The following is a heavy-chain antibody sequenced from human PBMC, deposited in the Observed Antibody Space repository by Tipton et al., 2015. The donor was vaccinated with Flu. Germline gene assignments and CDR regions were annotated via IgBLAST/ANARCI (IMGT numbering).Heavy chain of an antibody. D-gene: IGHD6-19*01. Sequence: LRLSCTVSGASISSSNYYWSWIRQPAGKALEWIGRIFRTGSTNYNPPPKSRVTISLDTSKNQFSLNLNSVTAADTAVYYCARDRGISVAGSYYFDYWGQGSLVTVSS. CDR1: GASISSSNYY. J-gene: IGHJ4*02. CDR2: IFRTGST. CDR3: ARDRGISVAGSYYFDY. V-gene: IGHV4-61*02.